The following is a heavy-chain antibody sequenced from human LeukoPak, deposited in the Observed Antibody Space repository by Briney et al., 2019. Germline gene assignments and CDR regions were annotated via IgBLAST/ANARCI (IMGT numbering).Heavy chain of an antibody. V-gene: IGHV1-46*01. CDR1: GYTFTNYY. CDR2: INPSGGTT. J-gene: IGHJ4*02. CDR3: ARLWDTANFDY. Sequence: GASVKVSCKASGYTFTNYYIQWVRQAPGQGLEWMGIINPSGGTTSYAQKFQDRITMTRDTSTSTVYMELSSLRSEDTAVYYCARLWDTANFDYWGQGTLVTVSS. D-gene: IGHD5-18*01.